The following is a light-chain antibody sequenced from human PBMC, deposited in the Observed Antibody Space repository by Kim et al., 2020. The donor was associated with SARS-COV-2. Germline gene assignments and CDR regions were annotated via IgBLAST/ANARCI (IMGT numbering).Light chain of an antibody. CDR2: DAS. CDR1: QSVSSY. Sequence: SPGDSATLSCRASQSVSSYLALYQQRPGQAPRLLIYDASNRATGIPARFSGSGSGTDFTLTISSLEPEGFAVYYCQQRSNWPGTFGQGTKLEIK. V-gene: IGKV3-11*01. CDR3: QQRSNWPGT. J-gene: IGKJ2*01.